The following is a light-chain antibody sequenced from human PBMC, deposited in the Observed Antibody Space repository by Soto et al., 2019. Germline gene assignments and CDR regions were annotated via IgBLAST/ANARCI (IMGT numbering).Light chain of an antibody. CDR1: QSVGNS. CDR3: QQHSHCIT. Sequence: DIQMTQSPATLPLSVGERATITCRASQSVGNSLAWFQQKPGKAPKFLIYDASNLETGVPARFSGSGSGTDFTFTISSLQPEDIAIYYCQQHSHCITFGQGTRLEI. CDR2: DAS. V-gene: IGKV1-33*01. J-gene: IGKJ5*01.